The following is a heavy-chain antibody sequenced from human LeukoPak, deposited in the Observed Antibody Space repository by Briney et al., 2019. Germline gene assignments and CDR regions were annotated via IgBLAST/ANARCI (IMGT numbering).Heavy chain of an antibody. J-gene: IGHJ4*02. CDR3: ARDFFSDVDTANFDY. D-gene: IGHD5-18*01. CDR1: GYTFTTYY. Sequence: ASVKVSCKASGYTFTTYYMHWVRQAPGQGLEWMGWINPNSGGTNYAQKFQGRVTMTRDTSISTAYMELSRLRSDDTAVYYCARDFFSDVDTANFDYWGQGTLVTVSS. CDR2: INPNSGGT. V-gene: IGHV1-2*02.